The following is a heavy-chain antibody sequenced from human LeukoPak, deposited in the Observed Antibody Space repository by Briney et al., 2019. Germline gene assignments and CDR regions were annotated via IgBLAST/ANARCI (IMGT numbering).Heavy chain of an antibody. CDR2: ISSSSSTI. CDR1: GFTISSYS. Sequence: GGSLRLXCAASGFTISSYSMNWVRQAPGKGLEWVSYISSSSSTIYYADSVKGRFTISRDNAKNSLYLQMNSLRAEDTAVYYCARSCSSTTCYSYYYYYMDVWGKGTTVTVSS. V-gene: IGHV3-48*01. D-gene: IGHD2-2*01. CDR3: ARSCSSTTCYSYYYYYMDV. J-gene: IGHJ6*03.